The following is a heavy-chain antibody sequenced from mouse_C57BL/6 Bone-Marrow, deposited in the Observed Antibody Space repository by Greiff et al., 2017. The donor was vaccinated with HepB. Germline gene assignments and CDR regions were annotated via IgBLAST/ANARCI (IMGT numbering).Heavy chain of an antibody. CDR3: ARQNYSAWFAY. D-gene: IGHD2-12*01. J-gene: IGHJ3*01. V-gene: IGHV5-6*02. CDR1: GFTFSSYG. Sequence: DVKLQESGGDLVKPGGSLKLSCAASGFTFSSYGMSWVRQTPDKRLEWVATISSGGSYTYYPDSVKGRFTISRDNAKNTLYLQMSSLKSEDTAMYYCARQNYSAWFAYWGQGTLVTVS. CDR2: ISSGGSYT.